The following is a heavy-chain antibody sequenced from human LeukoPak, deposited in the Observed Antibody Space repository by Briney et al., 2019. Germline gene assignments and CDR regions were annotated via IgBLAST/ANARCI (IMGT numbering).Heavy chain of an antibody. D-gene: IGHD4-17*01. J-gene: IGHJ4*02. CDR2: IRYDGSNK. CDR3: ARGHDYGDPCFDY. V-gene: IGHV3-30*02. Sequence: GGSLRLSCAASGFTFSSYGMHWVRQAPGKGLEWVAFIRYDGSNKYYADSVKGRFTISRDNSKNTLYLQMNSLRAEDTAVYYCARGHDYGDPCFDYWGQGTLVTVSS. CDR1: GFTFSSYG.